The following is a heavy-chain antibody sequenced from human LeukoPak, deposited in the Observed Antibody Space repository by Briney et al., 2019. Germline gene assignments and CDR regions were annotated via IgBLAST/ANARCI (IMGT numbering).Heavy chain of an antibody. J-gene: IGHJ4*02. D-gene: IGHD3/OR15-3a*01. CDR2: IRPDANDG. CDR1: GFTFSHYW. CDR3: ARADWVSIDY. V-gene: IGHV3-7*01. Sequence: GESLRLSCAASGFTFSHYWMAWVRQAPGQGLEWVAIIRPDANDGSYVDSVKGRFTISRDNAKNPLYLQLHSLRAEDTAVYFCARADWVSIDYWGQGALVTVSS.